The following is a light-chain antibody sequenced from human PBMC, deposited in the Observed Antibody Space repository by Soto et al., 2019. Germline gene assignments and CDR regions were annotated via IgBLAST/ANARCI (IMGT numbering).Light chain of an antibody. V-gene: IGLV4-69*01. CDR1: SGHSRNP. Sequence: QAVVTQPPSASASLGASVKLTCTLSSGHSRNPIAWYQQQPEKGPRLLMKLNSDGSHTKGDGIPARFSGSSSWAERYLTISSLQSEDEADYYCQTWGSGFWVFGGGTKLTVL. J-gene: IGLJ3*02. CDR3: QTWGSGFWV. CDR2: LNSDGSH.